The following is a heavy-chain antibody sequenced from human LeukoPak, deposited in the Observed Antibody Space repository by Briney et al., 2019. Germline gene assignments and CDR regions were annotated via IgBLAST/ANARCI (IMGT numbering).Heavy chain of an antibody. CDR1: GFTFSNAW. V-gene: IGHV3-23*01. CDR2: ISGSGGST. Sequence: GGSLRLSCAASGFTFSNAWMNWVRQAPGKGLEWVSAISGSGGSTYYADSVKGRFTISRDNSKNTLYLQMNSLRAEDTAVYYCGWGSSSDYWGQGTLVTVSS. J-gene: IGHJ4*02. D-gene: IGHD3-16*01. CDR3: GWGSSSDY.